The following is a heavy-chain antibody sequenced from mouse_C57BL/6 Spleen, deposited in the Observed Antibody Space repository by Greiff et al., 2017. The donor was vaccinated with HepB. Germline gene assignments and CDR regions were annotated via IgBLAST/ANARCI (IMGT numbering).Heavy chain of an antibody. D-gene: IGHD1-1*01. CDR1: GYTFTDYE. V-gene: IGHV1-15*01. CDR2: IDPETGGT. CDR3: TRWGLLRSKAMDY. J-gene: IGHJ4*01. Sequence: VQLKQSGAELVRPGASVTLSCKASGYTFTDYEMHWVKQTPVHGLEWIGAIDPETGGTAYNQKFKGKAILTADKSSSTAYMELRSLTSEDSAVYYCTRWGLLRSKAMDYWGQGTSVTVSS.